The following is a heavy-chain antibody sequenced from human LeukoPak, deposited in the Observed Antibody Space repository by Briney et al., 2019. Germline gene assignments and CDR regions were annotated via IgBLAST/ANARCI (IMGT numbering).Heavy chain of an antibody. Sequence: ASVKVSCKASGYTFTGYYMHWVRQAPGQGLEWMGWINPNSGGTNYAQKFQGRVTMTRDTSISTAYMELSRLRSDDTAVYYCARVLGGGSSWYFTGAFDIWGQGTMVTVSS. J-gene: IGHJ3*02. CDR3: ARVLGGGSSWYFTGAFDI. CDR2: INPNSGGT. V-gene: IGHV1-2*02. D-gene: IGHD6-13*01. CDR1: GYTFTGYY.